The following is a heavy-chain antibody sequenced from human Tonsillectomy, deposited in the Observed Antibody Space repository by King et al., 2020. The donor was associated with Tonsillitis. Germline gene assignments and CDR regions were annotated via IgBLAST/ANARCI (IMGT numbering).Heavy chain of an antibody. Sequence: QLVQSGGGLVQPGGSLRLSCAASEFTFNIYSMSWVRQAPGKGLEWVANIKEDGSEKYYVDSVKGRFIISRDNAKNSLYLQMNSLRAEDTAVYYCARDMGSSWYYFDYWGQGTLVTVSS. D-gene: IGHD6-13*01. CDR2: IKEDGSEK. V-gene: IGHV3-7*03. J-gene: IGHJ4*02. CDR1: EFTFNIYS. CDR3: ARDMGSSWYYFDY.